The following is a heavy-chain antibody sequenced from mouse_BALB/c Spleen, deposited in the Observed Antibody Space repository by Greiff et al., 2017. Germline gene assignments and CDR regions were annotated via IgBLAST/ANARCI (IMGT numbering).Heavy chain of an antibody. Sequence: EVHLVESGGGLVQPGGSRKLSCAASGFTFSSFGMHWVRQAPEKGLEWVAYISSGSSTIYYADTVKGRFTISRDNPKNTLFLQMTSLRSEDTAMYYCARSGLLRLDFDYWGQGTTLTVSS. CDR3: ARSGLLRLDFDY. CDR1: GFTFSSFG. CDR2: ISSGSSTI. J-gene: IGHJ2*01. D-gene: IGHD1-2*01. V-gene: IGHV5-17*02.